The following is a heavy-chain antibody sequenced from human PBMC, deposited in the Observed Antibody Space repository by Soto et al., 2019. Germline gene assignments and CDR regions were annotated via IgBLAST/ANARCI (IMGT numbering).Heavy chain of an antibody. J-gene: IGHJ5*02. D-gene: IGHD3-10*01. V-gene: IGHV4-31*03. CDR1: GGSISSGGYY. Sequence: PSETLSLTCTVSGGSISSGGYYWSWIRQHPGKGLEWIGYIYYSGSTYYNPSLKSRVTISVDTSKNQFSLKLSSVTAADTAVYYCARDHGRNYYGSGSYGSWFDPWGQGILVTVS. CDR2: IYYSGST. CDR3: ARDHGRNYYGSGSYGSWFDP.